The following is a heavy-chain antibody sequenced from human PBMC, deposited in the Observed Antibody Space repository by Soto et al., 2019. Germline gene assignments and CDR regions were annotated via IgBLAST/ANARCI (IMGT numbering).Heavy chain of an antibody. D-gene: IGHD3-10*01. Sequence: QVQLVQSGAEVKKPGSSVKVSCKASGGTFSSYAISWVRQAPGQGLEWMGGIIPIFGTANYAQKLQGRATIPADESTSTAYMELSSLRSEDTAVYYCARGGKGITMFRGVPFDYWGQGTLVTVSS. CDR3: ARGGKGITMFRGVPFDY. J-gene: IGHJ4*02. V-gene: IGHV1-69*12. CDR2: IIPIFGTA. CDR1: GGTFSSYA.